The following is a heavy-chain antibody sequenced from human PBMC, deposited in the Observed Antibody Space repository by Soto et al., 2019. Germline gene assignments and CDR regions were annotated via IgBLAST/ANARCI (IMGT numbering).Heavy chain of an antibody. CDR1: GFTFSSYA. V-gene: IGHV3-30-3*01. CDR2: ISYDGSNK. D-gene: IGHD3-10*01. J-gene: IGHJ6*02. Sequence: QVRLVESGGGVVQPGRSLRLSCAASGFTFSSYAMHWVRQAPGKGLEWVAVISYDGSNKYYADSVKGRFTISRDNSKNTLYLQMNSLRAEDTAVYYCARDGSGSYYNEYYYYGMDVWGQGTTVTVSS. CDR3: ARDGSGSYYNEYYYYGMDV.